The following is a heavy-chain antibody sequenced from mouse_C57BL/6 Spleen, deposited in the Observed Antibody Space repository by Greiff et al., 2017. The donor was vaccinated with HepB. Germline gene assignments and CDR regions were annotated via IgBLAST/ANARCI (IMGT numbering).Heavy chain of an antibody. D-gene: IGHD1-1*01. CDR2: INPYNGDT. Sequence: VQLKQSGPELVKPGDSVKISCKASGYSFTGYFMNWVMQSHGKSLEWIGRINPYNGDTFYNQKFKGKATLTVDKSSSTAHMELRSLTSEDSAVYYCAREKTTVVATPFDYWGQGTTLTVSS. CDR3: AREKTTVVATPFDY. V-gene: IGHV1-20*01. CDR1: GYSFTGYF. J-gene: IGHJ2*01.